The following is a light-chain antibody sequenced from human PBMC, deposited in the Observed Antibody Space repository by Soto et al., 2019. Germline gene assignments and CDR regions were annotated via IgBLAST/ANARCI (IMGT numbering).Light chain of an antibody. J-gene: IGLJ1*01. V-gene: IGLV2-23*02. Sequence: QSALTQPASVSGSPGQSITISCTGTSSDVGSYNLVSWYQQHPGKAPKLMIYEVSKRPSGVSNRFSGSKSGNTASLTISGLQAEDEADYYCCSYAGSSTFVYVFGTGTKLTVL. CDR2: EVS. CDR1: SSDVGSYNL. CDR3: CSYAGSSTFVYV.